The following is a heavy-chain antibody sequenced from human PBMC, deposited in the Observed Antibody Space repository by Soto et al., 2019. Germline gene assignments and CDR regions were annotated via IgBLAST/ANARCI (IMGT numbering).Heavy chain of an antibody. CDR3: ARELRSPGYGKDV. CDR1: GGSISRGDYY. D-gene: IGHD4-17*01. Sequence: TSENLSLTCTVSGGSISRGDYYWSWIRQPPGKGLEWIGYIYYSGSTYYNPSLKSRVTISVDTSKNQFSLKLSSVTAADTAVYYCARELRSPGYGKDVWGQGTTVTVS. J-gene: IGHJ6*02. CDR2: IYYSGST. V-gene: IGHV4-30-4*01.